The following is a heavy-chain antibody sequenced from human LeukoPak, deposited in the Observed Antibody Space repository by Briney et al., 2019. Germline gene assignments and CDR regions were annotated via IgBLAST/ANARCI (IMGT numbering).Heavy chain of an antibody. CDR3: AGRGLSTGWTFAY. Sequence: SETLSLTCMVSGGSNSTYYWSWIRQPAAKELEWIAQIHPRGSTNFNPSLKSRVSISMDTTNNHFSLMISSVTAADTAIYYCAGRGLSTGWTFAYWGHGTLVTVSS. CDR1: GGSNSTYY. CDR2: IHPRGST. D-gene: IGHD6-19*01. J-gene: IGHJ4*01. V-gene: IGHV4-4*07.